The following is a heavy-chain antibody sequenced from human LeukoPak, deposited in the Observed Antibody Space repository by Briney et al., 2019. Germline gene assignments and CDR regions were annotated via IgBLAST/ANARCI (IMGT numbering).Heavy chain of an antibody. Sequence: GGSLRLSCAASGFTFSSYVMSWVRQAPGKGLEWVSYISSGGNSIDYADSVKGRFAISRDNAKNSLYLQMNSLRAEDTAVYYCASGYYDSTGYYRYYFDYWGQGTLVTVSS. J-gene: IGHJ4*02. D-gene: IGHD3-22*01. CDR3: ASGYYDSTGYYRYYFDY. V-gene: IGHV3-48*03. CDR1: GFTFSSYV. CDR2: ISSGGNSI.